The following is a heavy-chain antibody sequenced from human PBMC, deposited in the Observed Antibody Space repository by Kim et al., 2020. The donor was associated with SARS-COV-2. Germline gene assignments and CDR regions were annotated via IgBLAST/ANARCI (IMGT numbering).Heavy chain of an antibody. CDR1: GFTFDDYA. CDR2: ISWNSGSI. D-gene: IGHD3-22*01. V-gene: IGHV3-9*01. CDR3: AKALGIVVVITDAFDI. Sequence: GGSLRLSCAASGFTFDDYAMHWVRQAPGKGLEWVSGISWNSGSIGYADSVKGRFTISRDNAKNSLYLQMNSLRAEDTALYYCAKALGIVVVITDAFDIWGQGTMVTVSS. J-gene: IGHJ3*02.